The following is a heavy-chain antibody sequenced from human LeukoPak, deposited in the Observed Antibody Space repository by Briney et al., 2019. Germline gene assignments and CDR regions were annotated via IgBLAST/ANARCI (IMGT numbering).Heavy chain of an antibody. CDR2: IIGSGGCT. CDR3: AKGSNSGITMVRGVIKSYFDY. Sequence: GGSLRLSCAASGFTFSSYAMSWVRQAPGKGLEWVSAIIGSGGCTYYADSGKGPFTISRDNSKNTLYLQMNSLRAEDTAVYYCAKGSNSGITMVRGVIKSYFDYWGQGTLVTVSS. V-gene: IGHV3-23*01. J-gene: IGHJ4*02. D-gene: IGHD3-10*01. CDR1: GFTFSSYA.